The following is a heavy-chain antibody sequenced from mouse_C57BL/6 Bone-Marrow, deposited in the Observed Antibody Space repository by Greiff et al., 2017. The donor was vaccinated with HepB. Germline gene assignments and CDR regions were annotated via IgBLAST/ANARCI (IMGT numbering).Heavy chain of an antibody. CDR2: ISSGSSTI. J-gene: IGHJ2*01. Sequence: DVKLVESGGGLVKPGGSLKLSCAASGFTFSDYGMHWVRQAPEKGLEWVAYISSGSSTIYYADTVKGRFTISRDNAKNTLFLQMTSLRSEDTAMYYCARPQLLLFDYWGQGTTLTVSS. D-gene: IGHD1-1*01. V-gene: IGHV5-17*01. CDR1: GFTFSDYG. CDR3: ARPQLLLFDY.